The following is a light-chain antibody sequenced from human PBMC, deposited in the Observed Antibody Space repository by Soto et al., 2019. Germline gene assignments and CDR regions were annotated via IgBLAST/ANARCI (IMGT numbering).Light chain of an antibody. J-gene: IGKJ1*01. V-gene: IGKV1-39*01. CDR3: QQSYSTLWT. CDR1: QSISSY. CDR2: AAS. Sequence: DIQMTQSPSYLSASVGDRVTITCRASQSISSYLNWYQQKPGKAPKLLIYAASSLQSGVPSRFSGSGSGTDFTLTISSLQPEDFATYYCQQSYSTLWTF.